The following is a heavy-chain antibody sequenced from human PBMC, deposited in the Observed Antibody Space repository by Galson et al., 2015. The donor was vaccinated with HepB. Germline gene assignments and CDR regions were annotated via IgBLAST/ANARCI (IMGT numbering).Heavy chain of an antibody. Sequence: SLRLSCADSGFAFDTHAMSWVRQAPWRGLEWISGITGQGDSTFYADSVKGRFTVSKDNSNNMLYLQMNSLRAEDAGLYFCAKGYGLFDSWGQGILVTVSS. D-gene: IGHD5-18*01. CDR3: AKGYGLFDS. J-gene: IGHJ5*01. CDR2: ITGQGDST. V-gene: IGHV3-23*01. CDR1: GFAFDTHA.